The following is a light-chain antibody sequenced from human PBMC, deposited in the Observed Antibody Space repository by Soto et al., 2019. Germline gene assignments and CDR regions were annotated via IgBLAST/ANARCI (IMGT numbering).Light chain of an antibody. CDR1: QSVSNNY. CDR3: QQYGSSGT. CDR2: GAS. V-gene: IGKV3-20*01. J-gene: IGKJ1*01. Sequence: PVNLRLSPGYRSTLSCRASQSVSNNYLAWYQQKPGQAPRLLIYGASNRATGIPDRFSGSGSGTDFTLTISRLQTEDFAVYYCQQYGSSGTFGQGTKVDIK.